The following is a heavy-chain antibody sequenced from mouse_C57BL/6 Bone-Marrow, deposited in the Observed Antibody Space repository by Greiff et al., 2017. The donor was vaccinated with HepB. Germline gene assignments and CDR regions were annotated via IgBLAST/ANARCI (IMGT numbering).Heavy chain of an antibody. Sequence: EVQVVESGPGMVKPSQSLSLTCTVTGYSITSGYDWHWIRHFPGNKLEWMGYISYSGSTNYNPSLKSRISITHDTSKNHFFLKLNSVTTEDTATYYCARGYSNYEYFDVWGTGTTVTVSS. CDR2: ISYSGST. CDR1: GYSITSGYD. D-gene: IGHD2-5*01. J-gene: IGHJ1*03. V-gene: IGHV3-1*01. CDR3: ARGYSNYEYFDV.